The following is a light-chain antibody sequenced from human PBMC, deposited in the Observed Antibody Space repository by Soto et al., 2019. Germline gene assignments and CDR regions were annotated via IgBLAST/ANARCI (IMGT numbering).Light chain of an antibody. CDR3: QQYYSTPVT. V-gene: IGKV4-1*01. CDR2: WAS. Sequence: DIVMTQSPDSLAVSLGERATINCKSSQSILFSSNNKNYLTWYQQKPGQPPKPLIYWASTRESGVPDRFSGSGSGTDFTLTISSLPAEDVAVYYCQQYYSTPVTFGGGTKVEIK. CDR1: QSILFSSNNKNY. J-gene: IGKJ4*01.